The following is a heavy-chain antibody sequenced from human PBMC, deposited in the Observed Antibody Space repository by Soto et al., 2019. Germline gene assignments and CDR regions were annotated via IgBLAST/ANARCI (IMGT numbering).Heavy chain of an antibody. D-gene: IGHD2-2*01. CDR3: ARGVQPSYYFDY. J-gene: IGHJ4*02. CDR2: IIPIFGTA. CDR1: GGTFSSYA. Sequence: SVKVSCKASGGTFSSYAISWLRQAPGQGLEWMGGIIPIFGTANYAQKFQGRVTITADKSTSTAYMELSSLRSEDTAVYYCARGVQPSYYFDYWGQGTLVTVSS. V-gene: IGHV1-69*06.